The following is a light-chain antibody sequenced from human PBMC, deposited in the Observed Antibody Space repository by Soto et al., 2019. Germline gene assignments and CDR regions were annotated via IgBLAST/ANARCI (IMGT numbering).Light chain of an antibody. J-gene: IGKJ4*01. CDR1: QTISTY. Sequence: DIQMTQSPSSLSASLGDRVTITCRASQTISTYLNWYQQRPGKAPKLLIYDASRLQNAVPSRFSGSGSGTDFTLIITSLQPEDFATYYCQHSYSTPRTFGGGTRVESK. V-gene: IGKV1-39*01. CDR3: QHSYSTPRT. CDR2: DAS.